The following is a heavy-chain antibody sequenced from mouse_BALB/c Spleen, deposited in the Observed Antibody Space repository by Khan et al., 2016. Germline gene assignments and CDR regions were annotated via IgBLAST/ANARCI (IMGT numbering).Heavy chain of an antibody. J-gene: IGHJ4*01. CDR1: GYSITSGYY. V-gene: IGHV3-6*02. Sequence: EVQLQESGPGLVKPSQSLSLTCSVTGYSITSGYYWNWIRQFPGNNLEWMGYISYDGSNNYNPSLKNRISIARDTSKNQFVLKLNSVTTEDTATYYCARLRRVYAMDSWGQGTSVTVSS. CDR3: ARLRRVYAMDS. D-gene: IGHD2-12*01. CDR2: ISYDGSN.